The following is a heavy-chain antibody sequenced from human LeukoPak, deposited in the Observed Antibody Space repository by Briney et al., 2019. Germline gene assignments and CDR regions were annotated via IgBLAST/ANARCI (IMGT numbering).Heavy chain of an antibody. Sequence: SETLSLTCTVSGGSISSYYWGWIRQPPGKGLEWIGSIYHSGSTYYNPSLKSRVTISVDTSKNQFSLKLSSVTAADTAVYYCASAYSSLFDYWGQGTLVTVSS. CDR1: GGSISSYY. CDR2: IYHSGST. V-gene: IGHV4-38-2*02. D-gene: IGHD6-6*01. CDR3: ASAYSSLFDY. J-gene: IGHJ4*02.